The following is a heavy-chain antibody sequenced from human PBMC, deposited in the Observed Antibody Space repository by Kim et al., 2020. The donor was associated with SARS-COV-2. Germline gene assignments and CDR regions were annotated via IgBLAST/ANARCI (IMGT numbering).Heavy chain of an antibody. CDR1: GFTFSSYD. D-gene: IGHD3-9*01. CDR3: ARGRYDILTGYYRATPYWFDP. V-gene: IGHV3-13*01. Sequence: GGSLRLSCAASGFTFSSYDMHWVRQATGKGLEWVSAIGTAGDTYYPGSVKGRFTISRENAKNSLYLQMNSLRAGDTAVYYCARGRYDILTGYYRATPYWFDPWGQGTLVTVSS. CDR2: IGTAGDT. J-gene: IGHJ5*02.